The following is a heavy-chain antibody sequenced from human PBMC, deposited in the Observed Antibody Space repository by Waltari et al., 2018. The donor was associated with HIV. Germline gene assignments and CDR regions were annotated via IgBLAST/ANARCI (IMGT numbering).Heavy chain of an antibody. CDR3: ARDETPTLAYYYYGMDV. J-gene: IGHJ6*02. CDR2: IIPIFGTA. V-gene: IGHV1-69*06. D-gene: IGHD4-17*01. CDR1: GGTFSSYA. Sequence: QVQLVQSGAEVKKPGSSVKVSCKASGGTFSSYAISWVRQAPGQGLEWMGGIIPIFGTANYAQKFQGRVTITADKSTSTAYMELSSLRSEDTAVYYCARDETPTLAYYYYGMDVWGQGTTVTVSS.